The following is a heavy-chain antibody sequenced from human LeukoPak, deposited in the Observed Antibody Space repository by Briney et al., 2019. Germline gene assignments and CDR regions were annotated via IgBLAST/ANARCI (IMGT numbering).Heavy chain of an antibody. V-gene: IGHV1-69*01. CDR3: ARDRDYGDYFRPYSFDY. J-gene: IGHJ4*02. CDR2: IIPIFGTA. CDR1: GGTFNSYA. D-gene: IGHD4-17*01. Sequence: GSSVKVSCKASGGTFNSYAISWVRQAPGQGLEWMGGIIPIFGTANYAQKFQGRVTITADESTSTAYMELSSLRSEDTAVYYCARDRDYGDYFRPYSFDYWGQRTLVTVSS.